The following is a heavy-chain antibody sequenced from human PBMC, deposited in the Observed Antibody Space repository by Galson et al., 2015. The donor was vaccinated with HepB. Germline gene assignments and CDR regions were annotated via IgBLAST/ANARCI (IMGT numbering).Heavy chain of an antibody. Sequence: SLRLSCAASGFTFSSVWMSWVRQAPGKGLEWVSGVSGSGDNTYYADSVKGRFTISRDNSKNTLYLQMNSLRAEDTAVYYCAVEVEQQQDWGQGTLVTVSS. J-gene: IGHJ4*02. CDR3: AVEVEQQQD. CDR1: GFTFSSVW. D-gene: IGHD6-13*01. CDR2: VSGSGDNT. V-gene: IGHV3-23*01.